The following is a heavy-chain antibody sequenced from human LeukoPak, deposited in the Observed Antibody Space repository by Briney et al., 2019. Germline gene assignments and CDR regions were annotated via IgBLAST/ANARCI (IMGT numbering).Heavy chain of an antibody. V-gene: IGHV1-69*05. CDR3: ARGSFVSSGWYDAFDI. Sequence: ASVKVSCKASGYTFTNYDINWVRQAPGQGLEWMGGMIPIFGTANYAQKFQGRVTITTDESTSTAYMELSSLRSEDTAVYYCARGSFVSSGWYDAFDIWGQGTMVSVSS. D-gene: IGHD6-19*01. CDR1: GYTFTNYD. CDR2: MIPIFGTA. J-gene: IGHJ3*02.